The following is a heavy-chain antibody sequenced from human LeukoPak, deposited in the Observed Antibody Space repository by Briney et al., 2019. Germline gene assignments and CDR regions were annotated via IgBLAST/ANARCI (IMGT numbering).Heavy chain of an antibody. Sequence: SETLSLTCAVYGGSFSGYYWSWIRQPPGKGLEWIGEINHSGSTNYNPSLKSRVTISVDRSKNQFSLKLSSVTAADTAVYYCARGYGSYYFDYWGQGTLVTVSS. CDR2: INHSGST. CDR3: ARGYGSYYFDY. D-gene: IGHD2-15*01. CDR1: GGSFSGYY. V-gene: IGHV4-34*01. J-gene: IGHJ4*02.